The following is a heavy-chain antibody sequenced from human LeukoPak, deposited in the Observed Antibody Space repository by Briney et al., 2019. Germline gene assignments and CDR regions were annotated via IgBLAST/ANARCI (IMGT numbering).Heavy chain of an antibody. CDR3: ARTGSTVTMLYPFDH. D-gene: IGHD4-17*01. CDR2: IYYSGST. V-gene: IGHV4-59*01. J-gene: IGHJ4*02. Sequence: PSETLSLTCTVSGGSTRSYYWSWIRQPPGKGLEWIGYIYYSGSTNYNPSLKSRVSISVDTSKNQFSLKLSSVTAADTAVYYYARTGSTVTMLYPFDHWGQGTLVTVSS. CDR1: GGSTRSYY.